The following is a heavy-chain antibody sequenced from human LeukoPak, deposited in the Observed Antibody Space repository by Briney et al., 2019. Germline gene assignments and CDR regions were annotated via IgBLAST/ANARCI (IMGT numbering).Heavy chain of an antibody. CDR3: ARDQPSVLRFLEWYWANAFDI. J-gene: IGHJ3*02. Sequence: GGSLRLSCAASGFTFSSYSMNWVRQAPGKGLEWVSSISSSSSYIYYADSVKGRFTISRDNAKNSLYLQMNSLRAEDTAVYYCARDQPSVLRFLEWYWANAFDIWGQGTMVTVSS. CDR1: GFTFSSYS. V-gene: IGHV3-21*01. D-gene: IGHD3-3*01. CDR2: ISSSSSYI.